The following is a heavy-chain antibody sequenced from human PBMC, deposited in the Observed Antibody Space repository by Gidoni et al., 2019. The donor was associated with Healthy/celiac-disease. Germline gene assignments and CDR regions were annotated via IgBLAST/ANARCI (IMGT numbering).Heavy chain of an antibody. J-gene: IGHJ6*02. CDR1: GFTFSSYA. CDR3: ARELRWRNYYYYGMDV. Sequence: QVQLVESGGGVVQPWRSLRLSCAASGFTFSSYAMHWVRQAPGKGLEWVAVISYDGSNKYYADSVKGRFTISRDNSKNTLYLQMNSLRAEDTAVYYCARELRWRNYYYYGMDVWGQGTTVTVSS. V-gene: IGHV3-30*04. D-gene: IGHD4-17*01. CDR2: ISYDGSNK.